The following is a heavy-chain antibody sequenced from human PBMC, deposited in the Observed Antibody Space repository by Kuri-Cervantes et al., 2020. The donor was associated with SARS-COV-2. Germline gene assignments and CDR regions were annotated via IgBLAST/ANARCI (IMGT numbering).Heavy chain of an antibody. CDR2: ISYDGSNK. D-gene: IGHD3-16*01. Sequence: GESLKISCAASGFTFSSYGMHWVRQAPGKGLEWVAVISYDGSNKYYADSVKGRFTISRDNSKNTLYLQMNSLRSDDTAVYYCARSPAMITFGGDQNIMDVWGQGTTVTVSS. J-gene: IGHJ6*02. CDR3: ARSPAMITFGGDQNIMDV. CDR1: GFTFSSYG. V-gene: IGHV3-30*03.